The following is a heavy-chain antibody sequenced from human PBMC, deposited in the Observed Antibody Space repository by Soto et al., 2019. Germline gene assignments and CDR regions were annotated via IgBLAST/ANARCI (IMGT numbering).Heavy chain of an antibody. CDR3: ASLTTVGNYFDY. CDR1: GGSISSGGYY. V-gene: IGHV4-31*03. Sequence: QVQLQEAGPGLVKPSQTLSLTCTVSGGSISSGGYYWSWIRQHPGKGLEWIGYIYYSGSTYYNPSLKSRVTISVDTSKNQFYLKLSSVTAADTAVYYCASLTTVGNYFDYWGQGTLVTVSS. J-gene: IGHJ4*02. CDR2: IYYSGST. D-gene: IGHD4-17*01.